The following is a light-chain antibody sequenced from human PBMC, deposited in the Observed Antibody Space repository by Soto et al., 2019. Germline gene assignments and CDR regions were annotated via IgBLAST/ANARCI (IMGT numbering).Light chain of an antibody. CDR1: SSDVGSYNL. CDR2: EVS. Sequence: QSVLTQPASVSGSPGQSITISCTGTSSDVGSYNLVSWYQQHPGKAPKLMIYEVSKRPSGVSNRFSGSKSGNTASLTISGLQAGDEADYYCCSYAGSSTYVFGTGTKVNVL. CDR3: CSYAGSSTYV. V-gene: IGLV2-23*02. J-gene: IGLJ1*01.